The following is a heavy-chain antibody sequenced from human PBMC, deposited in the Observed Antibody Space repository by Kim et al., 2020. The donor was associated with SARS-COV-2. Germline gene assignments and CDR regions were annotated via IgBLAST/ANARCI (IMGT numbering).Heavy chain of an antibody. J-gene: IGHJ4*02. Sequence: PSCQGQVTIYADKSISTAYLQWSSLKASDTAMYYCARRGCSGGSCYFDYWGQGTLVTVSS. CDR3: ARRGCSGGSCYFDY. D-gene: IGHD2-15*01. V-gene: IGHV5-51*01.